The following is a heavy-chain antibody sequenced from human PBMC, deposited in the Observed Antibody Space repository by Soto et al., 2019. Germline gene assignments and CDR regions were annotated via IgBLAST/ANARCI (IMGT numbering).Heavy chain of an antibody. CDR2: ISAYNGNT. D-gene: IGHD2-2*02. Sequence: RASVKVSCKASGYTFTSYGISWVRQAPGQGLEWMGWISAYNGNTNYAQKLQGRVTMTTDTSTSTAYMELRSLRSDDTAVYYCARDIVVVPADIPNGPYSYYSGMDVWVQGTTVTVSS. CDR1: GYTFTSYG. V-gene: IGHV1-18*01. J-gene: IGHJ6*02. CDR3: ARDIVVVPADIPNGPYSYYSGMDV.